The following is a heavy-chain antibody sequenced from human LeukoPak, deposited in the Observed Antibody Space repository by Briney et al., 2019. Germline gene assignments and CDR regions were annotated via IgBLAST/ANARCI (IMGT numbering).Heavy chain of an antibody. CDR3: AKGIAATVNSQIFDY. J-gene: IGHJ4*02. D-gene: IGHD6-13*01. CDR2: ISGSGDST. V-gene: IGHV3-23*01. Sequence: GGSLRLSCAASGFTFSSYAMSWVRQAPGKGLEWVSVISGSGDSTFYADSVKGRFTISRDNSKNTLYLQMNSLRAEDTAVYYCAKGIAATVNSQIFDYWGQGTLATVSS. CDR1: GFTFSSYA.